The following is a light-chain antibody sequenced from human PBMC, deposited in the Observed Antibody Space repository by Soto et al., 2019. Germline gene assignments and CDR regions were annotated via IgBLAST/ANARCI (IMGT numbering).Light chain of an antibody. CDR2: GAS. V-gene: IGKV3-15*01. J-gene: IGKJ1*01. CDR3: QKYNNWPGT. CDR1: QSVSSN. Sequence: VMTQSPAPLSFSPGDRATLSCRASQSVSSNLAWYQQKPGQAPRLLIYGASTRATGIPDRFSGSGSGTEFTLTISSLQSEDFAVYYCQKYNNWPGTFGQGTKVDIK.